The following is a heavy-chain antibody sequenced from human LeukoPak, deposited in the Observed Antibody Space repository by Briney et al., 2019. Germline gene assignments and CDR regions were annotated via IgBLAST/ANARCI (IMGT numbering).Heavy chain of an antibody. CDR2: INPNTGVT. J-gene: IGHJ4*02. CDR3: AISFRDCTRTSCYAYFDY. D-gene: IGHD2-2*01. Sequence: EASVKVSCKASGGTFSSYAISWVRQAPGQGLEWMGWINPNTGVTDYAQKFQGRVTMTADTSMSTAYMELSRLGSDDTAVYYCAISFRDCTRTSCYAYFDYWGQGTLVTVYS. V-gene: IGHV1-2*02. CDR1: GGTFSSYA.